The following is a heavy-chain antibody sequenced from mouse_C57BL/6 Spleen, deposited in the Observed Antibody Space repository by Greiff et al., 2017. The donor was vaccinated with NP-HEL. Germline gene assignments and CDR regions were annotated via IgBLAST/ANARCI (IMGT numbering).Heavy chain of an antibody. J-gene: IGHJ4*01. CDR2: IDPNSGGT. Sequence: QVQLQQPGAELVKPGASVKLSCKASGYTFTSYWMHWVKQRPGRGLEWIGRIDPNSGGTKYNEKFKSKATLTVDKPSSTAYMQLSSLTSEDSAVYYCAKVFYYDYDGLYAMDYWGQGTSVTVSS. V-gene: IGHV1-72*01. D-gene: IGHD2-4*01. CDR1: GYTFTSYW. CDR3: AKVFYYDYDGLYAMDY.